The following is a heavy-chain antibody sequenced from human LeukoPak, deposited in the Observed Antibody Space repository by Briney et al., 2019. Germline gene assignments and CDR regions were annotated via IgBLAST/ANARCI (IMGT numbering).Heavy chain of an antibody. D-gene: IGHD6-13*01. CDR3: TTIAAAGHFDY. Sequence: PGGSLGLSCAASGFTFSNAWMSWVRQAPGKGLEWVGRIKSKTDGGTTDYAAPVKGRFSISRDDSKNTLYLQMNSLKTEDTAVYYCTTIAAAGHFDYWGQGTLVTVSS. J-gene: IGHJ4*02. V-gene: IGHV3-15*01. CDR1: GFTFSNAW. CDR2: IKSKTDGGTT.